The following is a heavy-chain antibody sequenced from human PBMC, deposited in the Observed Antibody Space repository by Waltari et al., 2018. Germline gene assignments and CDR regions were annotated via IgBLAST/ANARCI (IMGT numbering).Heavy chain of an antibody. D-gene: IGHD6-19*01. Sequence: VQLVESGGGLVKPGGSLRLSWAASGFTFSHYNINWVRQAPGKGLEWVSTISSSGSFIYYADSVKGRFTISRDNAKNSLYLQMNSLRAEDTGVYYCARDRAVDDAFDIWGQGTMVTVAS. J-gene: IGHJ3*02. CDR2: ISSSGSFI. V-gene: IGHV3-21*01. CDR3: ARDRAVDDAFDI. CDR1: GFTFSHYN.